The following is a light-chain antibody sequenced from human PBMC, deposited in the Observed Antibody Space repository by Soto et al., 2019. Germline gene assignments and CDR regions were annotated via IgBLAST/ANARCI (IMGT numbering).Light chain of an antibody. J-gene: IGLJ3*02. CDR2: DNY. CDR1: SSNIGNNY. V-gene: IGLV1-51*01. CDR3: GTWDSSLSAWV. Sequence: QSVLTQPPSVSAAPGQKVTISCSGSSSNIGNNYVSWYQQVPGTAPKLLIYDNYKRPSGIPDRFAGSKSGTSATLGSTGLQTGDEAEYYCGTWDSSLSAWVFGGGTKLTVL.